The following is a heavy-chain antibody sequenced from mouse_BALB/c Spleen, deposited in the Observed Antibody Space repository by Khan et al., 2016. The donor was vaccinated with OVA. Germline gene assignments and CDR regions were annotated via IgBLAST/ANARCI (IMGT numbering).Heavy chain of an antibody. CDR1: GYSFTGYF. D-gene: IGHD1-1*01. CDR2: INPHIGET. Sequence: EVELVESGPELVKPGASVKISCKASGYSFTGYFMNWVMKSHGKSLEWIGRINPHIGETFYNQKFKGKATLTVDESSSTAHMELRSLASEDSAVYYCARIYGSDFDYWGQGTPLTVSS. V-gene: IGHV1-20*02. J-gene: IGHJ2*01. CDR3: ARIYGSDFDY.